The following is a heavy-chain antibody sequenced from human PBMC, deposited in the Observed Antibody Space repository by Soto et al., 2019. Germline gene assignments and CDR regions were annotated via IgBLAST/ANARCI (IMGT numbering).Heavy chain of an antibody. CDR2: IYSGGST. Sequence: GGSLRLSCAASGFTVSSNYMSWVRQAPGKGLEWVSVIYSGGSTYYADSVKGRFTISRDNSKNTLYLQMNSLRAEDTAVYYCARRLYSYGYHFDSWGQGTLVTAPQ. CDR3: ARRLYSYGYHFDS. J-gene: IGHJ4*02. CDR1: GFTVSSNY. D-gene: IGHD5-18*01. V-gene: IGHV3-66*01.